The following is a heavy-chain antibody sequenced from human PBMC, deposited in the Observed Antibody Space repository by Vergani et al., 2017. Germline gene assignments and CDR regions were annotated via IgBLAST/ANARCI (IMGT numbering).Heavy chain of an antibody. Sequence: QVQLQESGPGLVKPSETLSLTCTVSNDSVSNTFYYLGWIRQPPGKGLEWIGTIYYTGTTYYNEAHKSRLTISVDTSKNQFSLNLTSVTAADTAVYYCTRHGRSGWAGYFQHWGQGTLVTASS. CDR1: NDSVSNTFYY. D-gene: IGHD6-19*01. CDR3: TRHGRSGWAGYFQH. CDR2: IYYTGTT. J-gene: IGHJ1*01. V-gene: IGHV4-39*01.